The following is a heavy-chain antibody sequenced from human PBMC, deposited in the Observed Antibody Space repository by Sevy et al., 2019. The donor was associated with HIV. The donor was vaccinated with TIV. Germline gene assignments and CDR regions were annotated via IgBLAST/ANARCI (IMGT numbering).Heavy chain of an antibody. CDR3: ASGDYYDSSGYPGYFQH. CDR2: IYYSGST. CDR1: GGSISSYY. J-gene: IGHJ1*01. D-gene: IGHD3-22*01. V-gene: IGHV4-59*01. Sequence: SETLSLTCTVSGGSISSYYWSWIRQPPGKGLEWIGYIYYSGSTNYNPSLKSRVTISVDTSKNQFSRKLSSVTAADTAVYYCASGDYYDSSGYPGYFQHWGQGTLVTVSS.